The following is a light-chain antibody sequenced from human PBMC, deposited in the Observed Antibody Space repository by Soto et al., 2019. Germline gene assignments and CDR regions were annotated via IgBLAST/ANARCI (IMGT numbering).Light chain of an antibody. CDR1: QGISSY. CDR2: AAS. J-gene: IGKJ2*01. V-gene: IGKV1-9*01. CDR3: QELNDYSYT. Sequence: DIQLTQSPSFLSASVGDRVTITCRASQGISSYLAWYQQKPGKAPKLLIYAASTLQSGVPSRFSGSGSGTEFTLTISSLQPEDFATCYCQELNDYSYTFGQGTKLEIK.